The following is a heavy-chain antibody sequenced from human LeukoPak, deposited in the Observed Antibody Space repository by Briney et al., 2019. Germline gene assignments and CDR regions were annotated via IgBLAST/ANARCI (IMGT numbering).Heavy chain of an antibody. CDR2: ISYDGSYK. Sequence: GGSLRLSCAASGFTFSSYGMHWVRQAPGKGLEWVAVISYDGSYKYYADSVKGRFTISRDNSKNTLYLQMNSLRAEDTALYYCAKGWSGESFGAQFDYWGQGTLVTVSS. V-gene: IGHV3-30*18. CDR3: AKGWSGESFGAQFDY. CDR1: GFTFSSYG. J-gene: IGHJ4*02. D-gene: IGHD3-10*01.